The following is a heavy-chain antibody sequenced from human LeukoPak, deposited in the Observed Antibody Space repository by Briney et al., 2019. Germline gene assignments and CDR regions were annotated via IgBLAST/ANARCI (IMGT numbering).Heavy chain of an antibody. D-gene: IGHD2-15*01. V-gene: IGHV1-2*02. Sequence: ASVKVSCKASGYSFTGYYMHWVRQAPGQGLEWMGWINPNSGGTSYAQKFQGRVTMTRDTSISTAYMELSRLRSDDTAVYYCARDPQECCGGGSCYLYYFDYWGQGTLVTVSS. CDR2: INPNSGGT. CDR3: ARDPQECCGGGSCYLYYFDY. CDR1: GYSFTGYY. J-gene: IGHJ4*02.